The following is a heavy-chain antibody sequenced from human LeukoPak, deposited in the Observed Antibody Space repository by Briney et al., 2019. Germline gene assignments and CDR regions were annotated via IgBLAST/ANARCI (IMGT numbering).Heavy chain of an antibody. J-gene: IGHJ4*02. CDR2: ITSSGATT. CDR3: AKEFIAGDGHVDCDS. V-gene: IGHV3-23*01. Sequence: PGGSLRLSCAASGFTISTYAMTWVRQAPGKGLEWVSSITSSGATTYYADSVKGGFTISRDISKNTLYLQMNSLTAEDSAVYYCAKEFIAGDGHVDCDSWGQGTLVTVSS. D-gene: IGHD5-24*01. CDR1: GFTISTYA.